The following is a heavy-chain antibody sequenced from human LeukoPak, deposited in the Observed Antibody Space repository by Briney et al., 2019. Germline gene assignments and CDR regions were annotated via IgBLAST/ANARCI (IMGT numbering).Heavy chain of an antibody. CDR3: AKVGYIAAAAPADY. J-gene: IGHJ4*02. D-gene: IGHD6-13*01. CDR1: GFTFRTYS. CDR2: VSADGRTQ. Sequence: SGRSLRLSCAASGFTFRTYSIHWVRQAPGKGLEWVTVVSADGRTQLYSDSVKGRFTVSRDNSLNTLHLQMNSLKTEDTAVYYCAKVGYIAAAAPADYWGQGTLVTVSS. V-gene: IGHV3-30*18.